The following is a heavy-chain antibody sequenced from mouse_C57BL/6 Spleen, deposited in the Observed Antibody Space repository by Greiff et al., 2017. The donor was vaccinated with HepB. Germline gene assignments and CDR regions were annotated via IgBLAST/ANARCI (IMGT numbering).Heavy chain of an antibody. Sequence: VQLQQSGAELVKPGASVKLSCTASGFNIKDYYMHWVKQRTEQGLEWIGRIDPEDGETKYAPKFQGKATITADTSSNTAYLQHSSLTSEDTAVYYGARTHYDGSSHWYFDVWGTGTTVTVSS. CDR3: ARTHYDGSSHWYFDV. D-gene: IGHD1-1*01. V-gene: IGHV14-2*01. J-gene: IGHJ1*03. CDR1: GFNIKDYY. CDR2: IDPEDGET.